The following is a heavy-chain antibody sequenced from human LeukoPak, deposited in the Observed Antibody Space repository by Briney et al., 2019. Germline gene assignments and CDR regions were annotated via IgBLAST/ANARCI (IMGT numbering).Heavy chain of an antibody. J-gene: IGHJ4*02. Sequence: SVKVSCKASGGTFSSYAISWVRQAPGQGLEWMGGIIPIFGTANYAQKFQGRVTITADESTSTAYMELSSLRSEDTAVYYCATSIAVAGTRMLYLYYWGQGTLVTVSS. V-gene: IGHV1-69*01. CDR2: IIPIFGTA. CDR1: GGTFSSYA. D-gene: IGHD6-19*01. CDR3: ATSIAVAGTRMLYLYY.